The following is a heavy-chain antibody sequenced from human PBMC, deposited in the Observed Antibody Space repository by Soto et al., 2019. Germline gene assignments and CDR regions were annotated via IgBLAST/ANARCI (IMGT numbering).Heavy chain of an antibody. CDR2: FWSDGSNK. CDR3: ARDPPRDHVPPEPSFDC. CDR1: GFTLRSYG. V-gene: IGHV3-33*01. D-gene: IGHD6-6*01. J-gene: IGHJ4*02. Sequence: GGSLRLSCEASGFTLRSYGMHWVRQAPGKGLEWVAVFWSDGSNKFYADSVKGRFTISRDSSKKTLYLKMDSLRVEDTAVDYCARDPPRDHVPPEPSFDCWGQGTLVTVSS.